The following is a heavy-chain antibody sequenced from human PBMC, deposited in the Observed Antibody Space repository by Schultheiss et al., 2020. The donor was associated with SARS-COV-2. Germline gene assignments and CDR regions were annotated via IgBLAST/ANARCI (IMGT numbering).Heavy chain of an antibody. J-gene: IGHJ3*02. V-gene: IGHV3-9*01. Sequence: GGSLRLSCAASGFTFSSYGMHWVRQAPGKGLEWVSGISWNSGSIGYADSVKGRFTISRDNAKNSLYLQMNSLRAEDTAVYYCATFLSAAFDAFDIWGQGTMVTVSS. D-gene: IGHD2-2*01. CDR1: GFTFSSYG. CDR3: ATFLSAAFDAFDI. CDR2: ISWNSGSI.